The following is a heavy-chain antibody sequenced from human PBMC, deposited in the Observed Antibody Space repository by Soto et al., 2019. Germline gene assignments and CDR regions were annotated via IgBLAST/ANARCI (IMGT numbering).Heavy chain of an antibody. J-gene: IGHJ4*02. D-gene: IGHD6-19*01. CDR2: IFYSGST. CDR1: GGSISGHY. V-gene: IGHV4-59*11. Sequence: SETLSLTCSVSGGSISGHYWTWIRQSPGKGLEWIGYIFYSGSTNYNPSLKSRVTISVDTSKNQCSLKMSSVTAADTAVYYCASVGSSGWPLDYWGRGNLVTVP. CDR3: ASVGSSGWPLDY.